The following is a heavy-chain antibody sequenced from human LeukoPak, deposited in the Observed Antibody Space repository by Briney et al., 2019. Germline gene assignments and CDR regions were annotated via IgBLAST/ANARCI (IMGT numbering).Heavy chain of an antibody. CDR2: ICPGESDT. CDR1: GYSFTSYW. D-gene: IGHD6-19*01. J-gene: IGHJ4*02. CDR3: ARHGAVAGSDY. Sequence: GESLKISCMGSGYSFTSYWIGWVRQMPGKGLEWMGIICPGESDTRYSPSFQGQVTISADKSISTAYLQWSSLKASDTAMYYCARHGAVAGSDYWGQGNLVTVSS. V-gene: IGHV5-51*01.